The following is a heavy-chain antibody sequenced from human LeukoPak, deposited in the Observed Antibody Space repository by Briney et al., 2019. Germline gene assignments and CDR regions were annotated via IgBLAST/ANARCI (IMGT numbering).Heavy chain of an antibody. J-gene: IGHJ3*02. Sequence: SETLSLTCTVSGGSISSYYWSWIRQPPGKGLEWIGYIYYSGSTNYNPSLKSRVTISVDTSKNQFSLKLSSVTAADTAVYYCARDSYDSSGADAFDIWGQGTMVTVSP. CDR1: GGSISSYY. CDR2: IYYSGST. D-gene: IGHD3-22*01. V-gene: IGHV4-59*01. CDR3: ARDSYDSSGADAFDI.